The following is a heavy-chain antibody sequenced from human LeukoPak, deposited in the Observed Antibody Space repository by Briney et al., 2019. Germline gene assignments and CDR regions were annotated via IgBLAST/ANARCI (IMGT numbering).Heavy chain of an antibody. D-gene: IGHD3-9*01. CDR3: ARDAPGPYDILTGYFPY. CDR1: GFTFSSYA. J-gene: IGHJ4*02. Sequence: GGSLRLSCAASGFTFSSYAMHWVRQAPGKGLERVAVISYDGSNKYYADSVKGRFTISRDNSKNTLYLQMNSLRAEDTAVYYCARDAPGPYDILTGYFPYWGQGTLVTVSS. V-gene: IGHV3-30*01. CDR2: ISYDGSNK.